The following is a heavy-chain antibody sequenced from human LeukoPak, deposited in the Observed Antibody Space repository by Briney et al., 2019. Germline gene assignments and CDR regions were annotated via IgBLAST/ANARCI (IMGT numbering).Heavy chain of an antibody. J-gene: IGHJ4*02. D-gene: IGHD1-26*01. V-gene: IGHV3-33*01. CDR2: IWYDGSNK. CDR3: ARDRDSGSSLDY. CDR1: GFTFSSHG. Sequence: SGRSLRLPCAASGFTFSSHGMLWVRQAPGKGLEWVAVIWYDGSNKYYADSVKGRFTISRDNSKNTLYLQMNSLRAEDTAVYYCARDRDSGSSLDYWGQGTLVTVSS.